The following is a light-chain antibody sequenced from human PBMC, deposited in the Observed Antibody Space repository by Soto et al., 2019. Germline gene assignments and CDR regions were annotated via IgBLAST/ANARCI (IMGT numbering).Light chain of an antibody. V-gene: IGLV4-60*02. Sequence: QAVVTQSSSASAYLGSSVKLTCTLSSGHSSYIIAWHQQQPGKAPRYLMKLEGSGSYNKGSGVPDRFSGSSSGADRYLTISNLPFEDEADYYCETWGSNIWVFGGGTKVTVL. CDR3: ETWGSNIWV. CDR1: SGHSSYI. J-gene: IGLJ3*02. CDR2: LEGSGSY.